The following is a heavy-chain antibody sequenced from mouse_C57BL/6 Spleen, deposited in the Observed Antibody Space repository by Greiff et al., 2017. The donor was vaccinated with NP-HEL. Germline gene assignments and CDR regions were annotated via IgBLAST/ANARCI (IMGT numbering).Heavy chain of an antibody. CDR3: SRGAIYYGNPFDY. Sequence: DVKLQESGPGLVKPSQSLSLTCSVTGYSITSGYYWNWIRQFPGNKLEWMGYISYDGSNNYNPSLKNRISITRDTSKNQFFLKLNSVTTEDTATYYCSRGAIYYGNPFDYWGQGTTLTVSS. V-gene: IGHV3-6*01. D-gene: IGHD2-1*01. CDR1: GYSITSGYY. CDR2: ISYDGSN. J-gene: IGHJ2*01.